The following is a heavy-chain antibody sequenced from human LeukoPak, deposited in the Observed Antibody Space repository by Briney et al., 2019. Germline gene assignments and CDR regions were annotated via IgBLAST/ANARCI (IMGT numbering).Heavy chain of an antibody. D-gene: IGHD6-19*01. CDR1: GYTFTGYY. V-gene: IGHV1-2*02. CDR3: ARDKSAWYTGWFDP. J-gene: IGHJ5*02. CDR2: INPNSGDT. Sequence: GASVKVSCKASGYTFTGYYMHWVRQAPGQGLEWMGWINPNSGDTNSAQKFQGRVTMTRDTSINTAYMELSRLRSDDTAAYYCARDKSAWYTGWFDPWGQGTLVTVSS.